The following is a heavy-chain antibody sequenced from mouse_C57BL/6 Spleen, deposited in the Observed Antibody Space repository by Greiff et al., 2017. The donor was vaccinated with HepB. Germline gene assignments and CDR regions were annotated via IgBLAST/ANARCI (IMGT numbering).Heavy chain of an antibody. D-gene: IGHD1-1*01. CDR3: TKFPYYYGSEGAY. V-gene: IGHV14-4*01. CDR2: IDPENGDT. J-gene: IGHJ3*01. CDR1: GFNIKDDY. Sequence: VQLQQSGAELVRPGASVKLSCTASGFNIKDDYMHWVKQRPEQGLEWIGWIDPENGDTEYASKFQGKATITADTSSNTAYLQLSSLTSEDTAVYYCTKFPYYYGSEGAYWGQGTLVTVSA.